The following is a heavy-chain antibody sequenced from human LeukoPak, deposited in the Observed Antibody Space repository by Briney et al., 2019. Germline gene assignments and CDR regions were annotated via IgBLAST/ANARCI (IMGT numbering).Heavy chain of an antibody. V-gene: IGHV3-48*03. CDR3: ARVIAEYYYDSSGYYWDYFDY. CDR1: GFTFSSYE. D-gene: IGHD3-22*01. CDR2: ISSSGSTI. Sequence: GGSLRLSCAASGFTFSSYEMSWIRQAPGKGLEWVSYISSSGSTIYYADSVKGRFTISRDNAKNSLYLQMNSLRAEDTAVYYCARVIAEYYYDSSGYYWDYFDYWGQGTLVTVSS. J-gene: IGHJ4*02.